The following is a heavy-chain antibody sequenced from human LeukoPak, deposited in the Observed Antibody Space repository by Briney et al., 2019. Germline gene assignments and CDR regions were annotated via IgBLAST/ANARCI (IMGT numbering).Heavy chain of an antibody. J-gene: IGHJ4*02. V-gene: IGHV4-59*01. Sequence: SETLSLTCSLSGGSITNYYWSWIRQPPGKGLEWIGYMYDSVRTKDNPSLKSRVTLSADTSKNQFSLRLSSVTAADTAVYYCATIKRGNIYGYFDFWGQGILVTVSS. CDR1: GGSITNYY. CDR2: MYDSVRT. D-gene: IGHD5-18*01. CDR3: ATIKRGNIYGYFDF.